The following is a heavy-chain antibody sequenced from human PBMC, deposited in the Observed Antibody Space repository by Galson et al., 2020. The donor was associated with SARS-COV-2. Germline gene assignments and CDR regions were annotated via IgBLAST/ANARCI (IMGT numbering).Heavy chain of an antibody. CDR1: GFSLSTSGMC. CDR3: ARDFPVGATSLDY. D-gene: IGHD3-16*01. V-gene: IGHV2-70*11. CDR2: IDWDDDK. J-gene: IGHJ4*02. Sequence: ESGPTLVKPTQTLRLTCTFSGFSLSTSGMCVSWIRQPPGKALEWLARIDWDDDKYYSTSLKPRLTISKDTSGNQVVLTMTNMDPMDTATYYCARDFPVGATSLDYWGQGTLVTVSS.